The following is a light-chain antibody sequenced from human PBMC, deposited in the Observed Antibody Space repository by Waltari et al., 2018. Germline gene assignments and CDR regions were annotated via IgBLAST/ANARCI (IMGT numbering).Light chain of an antibody. Sequence: QSALTQPRSVSGSPGQSVTTSCTGSRSHFIGYHYVPWYQQHSDKAPKLIIYDVNKRPSGVPDRFSGSKSGNTASLTISGLQAEDEAVYYCSSYAATFQFGGGTRVTVL. V-gene: IGLV2-11*01. J-gene: IGLJ2*01. CDR3: SSYAATFQ. CDR2: DVN. CDR1: RSHFIGYHY.